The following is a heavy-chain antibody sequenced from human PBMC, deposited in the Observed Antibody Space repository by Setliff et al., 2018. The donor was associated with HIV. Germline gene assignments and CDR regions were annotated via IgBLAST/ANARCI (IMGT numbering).Heavy chain of an antibody. D-gene: IGHD3-3*01. J-gene: IGHJ3*01. CDR2: VYYSGST. CDR1: GGSLSNHY. CDR3: ARSYYDFWNGLPRSFDV. Sequence: SETLSLTCTVSGGSLSNHYWSWSRQSPKNGLEWIGYVYYSGSTNYKPSFKSRVSISVDTSRNQFSLNLTSLTTTDTAMYYCARSYYDFWNGLPRSFDVWGQGTMGTVS. V-gene: IGHV4-59*11.